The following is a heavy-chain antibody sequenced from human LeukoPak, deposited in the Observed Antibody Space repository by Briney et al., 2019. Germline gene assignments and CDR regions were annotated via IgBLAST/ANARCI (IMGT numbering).Heavy chain of an antibody. CDR3: ARNYGGYDGTDF. V-gene: IGHV3-20*04. Sequence: GGSLRLSCSASGFTLDHYGMSWVRQAPGKGLEWVSGINWKGASTGYADSVKGRFTISRDSAKNSLYLQMNSLRGEDTALYYCARNYGGYDGTDFWGQGTLVTVSS. CDR2: INWKGAST. D-gene: IGHD5-12*01. J-gene: IGHJ4*02. CDR1: GFTLDHYG.